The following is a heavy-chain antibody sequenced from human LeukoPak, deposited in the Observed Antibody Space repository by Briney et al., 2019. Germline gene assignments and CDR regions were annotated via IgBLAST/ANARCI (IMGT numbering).Heavy chain of an antibody. CDR1: GFTFSSYG. CDR2: IWYDGNNK. D-gene: IGHD1-7*01. J-gene: IGHJ5*02. Sequence: GRSLRLSCAASGFTFSSYGMHWVRQAPGKGLERGAVIWYDGNNKYYADSVKGRFTISRDNSKNTLYLEMNSLRGEDTAVYYCARGKTSPGSWGQGTLVTVSS. V-gene: IGHV3-33*01. CDR3: ARGKTSPGS.